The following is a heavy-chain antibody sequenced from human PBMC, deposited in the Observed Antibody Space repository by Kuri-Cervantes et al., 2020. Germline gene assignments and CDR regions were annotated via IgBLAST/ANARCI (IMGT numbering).Heavy chain of an antibody. CDR1: GFTFGDYA. Sequence: GESLKISCTASGFTFGDYAMSWVRQAPGKGLEWVGFIRSKAYGGTTEYAASVKGRFTISRDDSKSIAYLQMNSLKTEDTAVYYCTRTPHDSSGYYYWGYYYYMDVWGKGTTVTVSS. CDR3: TRTPHDSSGYYYWGYYYYMDV. J-gene: IGHJ6*03. CDR2: IRSKAYGGTT. D-gene: IGHD3-22*01. V-gene: IGHV3-49*04.